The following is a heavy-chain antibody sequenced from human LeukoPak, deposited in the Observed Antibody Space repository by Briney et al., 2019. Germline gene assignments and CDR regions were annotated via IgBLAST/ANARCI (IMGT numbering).Heavy chain of an antibody. CDR3: AGEGSGWSPNF. V-gene: IGHV3-30*03. J-gene: IGHJ4*02. Sequence: GGSLRLSCAASGFTFSSYGMHWVRQAPGKGLEWVAVISYDGSNKYYADSVKGRFTISRDNSKNTLYLQMNSLRAEDTAIYYCAGEGSGWSPNFWGQGTLVTVSS. D-gene: IGHD6-19*01. CDR2: ISYDGSNK. CDR1: GFTFSSYG.